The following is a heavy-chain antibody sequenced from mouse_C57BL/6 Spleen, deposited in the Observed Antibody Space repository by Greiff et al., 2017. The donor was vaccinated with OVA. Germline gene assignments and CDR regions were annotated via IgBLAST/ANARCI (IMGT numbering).Heavy chain of an antibody. CDR2: IDPSDSYT. CDR1: GYTFTSYW. V-gene: IGHV1-59*01. Sequence: QVQLQQPGAELVRPGPSVKLSCKASGYTFTSYWMHWVKQRPGQGLEWIGVIDPSDSYTNYNQKFKGKATLTVDTSSSTAYMQLSSLTSEDSAVYYCAAYARYWGQGTTLTVSS. CDR3: AAYARY. D-gene: IGHD1-1*01. J-gene: IGHJ2*01.